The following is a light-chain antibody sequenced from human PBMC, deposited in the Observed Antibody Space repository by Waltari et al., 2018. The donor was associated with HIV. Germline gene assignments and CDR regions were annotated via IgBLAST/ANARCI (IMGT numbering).Light chain of an antibody. CDR3: QQYYGIPYT. CDR2: WAS. J-gene: IGKJ2*01. Sequence: DVIVTQFPDPLAVSLGATATLSFKCSQQLISNSNNKNYLAWYQQKPGQRRKLLIYWASTRESEVPVRFSGSGSGTDFTLTISRLQAEDVALYYCQQYYGIPYTFGQGTKLEIK. V-gene: IGKV4-1*01. CDR1: QQLISNSNNKNY.